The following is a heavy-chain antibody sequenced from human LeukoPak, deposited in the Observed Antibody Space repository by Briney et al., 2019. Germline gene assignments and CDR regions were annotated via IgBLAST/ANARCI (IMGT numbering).Heavy chain of an antibody. CDR3: ARVDITMVRGVIITPSLGY. J-gene: IGHJ4*02. Sequence: ASVKVSCKASGYTFTSYGISWVRQAPGQGLEWMGWISAYNGNTNYAQKLQGRVTMTTDTSTSTAYMELRSLRSDDTAVYYCARVDITMVRGVIITPSLGYWGQGTLVTVSS. CDR2: ISAYNGNT. D-gene: IGHD3-10*01. CDR1: GYTFTSYG. V-gene: IGHV1-18*01.